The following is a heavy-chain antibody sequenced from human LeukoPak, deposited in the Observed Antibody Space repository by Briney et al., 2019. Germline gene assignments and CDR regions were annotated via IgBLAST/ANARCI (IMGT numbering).Heavy chain of an antibody. D-gene: IGHD1-1*01. J-gene: IGHJ6*02. CDR2: ISYDGSKK. V-gene: IGHV3-30*18. Sequence: PGRSLRLSCAASGFIFSSYGMHWVRQAPGKGVEWVAVISYDGSKKYYADSVKGRFTISRDNSKNTLYLQMNSLRAEDTAVYCCANGRRNYFYGMDVWGQGTTVTVSS. CDR1: GFIFSSYG. CDR3: ANGRRNYFYGMDV.